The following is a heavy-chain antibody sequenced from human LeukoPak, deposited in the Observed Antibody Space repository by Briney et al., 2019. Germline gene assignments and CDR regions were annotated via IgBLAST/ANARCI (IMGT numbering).Heavy chain of an antibody. J-gene: IGHJ3*02. V-gene: IGHV3-21*01. CDR1: GFTFSSYS. D-gene: IGHD2-2*01. CDR3: AREPQLLNAFDI. CDR2: ISSSSSYI. Sequence: PGGSLRLSCAASGFTFSSYSMNWVRQAPGKGLEWVSSISSSSSYIYYADSVKGRFTISRDNAKNSLYLQMNSPRAEDTAVYYCAREPQLLNAFDIWGQGTMVTVSS.